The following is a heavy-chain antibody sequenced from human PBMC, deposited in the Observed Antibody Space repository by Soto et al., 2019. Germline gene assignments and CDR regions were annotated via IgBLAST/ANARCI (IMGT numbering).Heavy chain of an antibody. V-gene: IGHV1-69*19. CDR3: AREVQVHTPAFVY. CDR1: GGTFNTYA. D-gene: IGHD3-10*01. CDR2: ISPMFGAA. Sequence: QVQLVQSGAEMKKPGSSVKVSCQSSGGTFNTYAMNWVRQAPGQGPEWMGDISPMFGAANYAPKFQGRVTITAHEATGTSYMQLSSFTSEDTGLYFCAREVQVHTPAFVYWGQGTLVTVSS. J-gene: IGHJ4*02.